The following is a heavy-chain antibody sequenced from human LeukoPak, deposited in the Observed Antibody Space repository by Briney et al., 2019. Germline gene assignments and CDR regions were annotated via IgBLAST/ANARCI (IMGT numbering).Heavy chain of an antibody. CDR1: GGSLTTYY. D-gene: IGHD6-6*01. J-gene: IGHJ6*03. CDR3: ARGDYSSSSYYYYYYMDV. CDR2: IFYSGNT. Sequence: PSETLSLTCTVSGGSLTTYYWSWVRQPPGKGLDYIGFIFYSGNTNYNPSLKSRVTISVDLSKNQFSLKLTSVTTADTAVYSCARGDYSSSSYYYYYYMDVWGKGTTVTVSS. V-gene: IGHV4-59*01.